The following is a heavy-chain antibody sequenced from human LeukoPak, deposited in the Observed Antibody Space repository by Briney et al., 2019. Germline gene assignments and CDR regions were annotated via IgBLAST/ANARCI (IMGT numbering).Heavy chain of an antibody. D-gene: IGHD6-19*01. CDR2: ISAYNGNT. J-gene: IGHJ5*02. V-gene: IGHV1-18*01. CDR1: GYTFTSYG. CDR3: ARAGMWGHSSGWSGFDP. Sequence: GASVKVSCKASGYTFTSYGISWVRQAPGQGLEWMGWISAYNGNTNYAQKLQGRVTMTTDTSTSTAYMELRSLRSDDTAVYYCARAGMWGHSSGWSGFDPWGQGTLVTVSS.